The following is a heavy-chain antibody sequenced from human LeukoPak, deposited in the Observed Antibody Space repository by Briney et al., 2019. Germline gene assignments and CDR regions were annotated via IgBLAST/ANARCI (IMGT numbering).Heavy chain of an antibody. CDR1: GGSISSSSYY. D-gene: IGHD6-19*01. V-gene: IGHV4-39*01. J-gene: IGHJ3*02. CDR3: ARRAGLAVAARGAFDI. CDR2: IYYSGST. Sequence: KPSETLSLTCTVSGGSISSSSYYWGWIRQPPRKGLEWIGSIYYSGSTYYNPSLKSRVTISVDTSKNQFSLKLSSVTAADTAVYYCARRAGLAVAARGAFDIWGQGTMVTVSS.